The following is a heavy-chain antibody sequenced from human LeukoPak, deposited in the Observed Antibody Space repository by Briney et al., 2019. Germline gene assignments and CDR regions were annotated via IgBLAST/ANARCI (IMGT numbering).Heavy chain of an antibody. Sequence: GGSPRLSCAASGFTFSSYAMSWVRQAPGKGLEWVSTISSSGGSTYYPDSVKGRFTISKYTSKNTLFLQMNSLRAEDTAVYYCARSDVVTRNYYYYMDVWGKGTTVTVSS. J-gene: IGHJ6*03. V-gene: IGHV3-23*01. CDR3: ARSDVVTRNYYYYMDV. CDR1: GFTFSSYA. CDR2: ISSSGGST. D-gene: IGHD2-2*01.